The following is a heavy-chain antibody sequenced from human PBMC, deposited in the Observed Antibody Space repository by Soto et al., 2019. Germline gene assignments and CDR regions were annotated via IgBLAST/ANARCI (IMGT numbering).Heavy chain of an antibody. CDR2: ISAHNGNT. CDR3: ARGRYGAY. Sequence: QVHLVQSGAEVKKPGASVKVSCQGSGYAFTTYGITWVRQAPGQGLERMGWISAHNGNTNYAQKLQGRVTVTRDTPTSTAYMERRSLRYDDTAVYDCARGRYGAYWRQGALVTASS. J-gene: IGHJ4*02. V-gene: IGHV1-18*01. CDR1: GYAFTTYG. D-gene: IGHD3-10*01.